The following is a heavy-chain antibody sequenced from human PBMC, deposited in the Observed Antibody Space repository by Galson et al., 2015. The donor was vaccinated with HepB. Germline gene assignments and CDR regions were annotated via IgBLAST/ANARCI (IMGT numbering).Heavy chain of an antibody. Sequence: SVKVYCKATGYAFTSYYIHWVRQAPGQGLEWMGMINPNSGSTTSPQKFQDRFTMTRDTSTNTVYMELNSLKSGDTAVYYCARVCSTSFNDSGRYCPPGRVPNWLNPWGQRTLV. V-gene: IGHV1-46*01. J-gene: IGHJ5*02. CDR1: GYAFTSYY. CDR2: INPNSGST. D-gene: IGHD2-15*01. CDR3: ARVCSTSFNDSGRYCPPGRVPNWLNP.